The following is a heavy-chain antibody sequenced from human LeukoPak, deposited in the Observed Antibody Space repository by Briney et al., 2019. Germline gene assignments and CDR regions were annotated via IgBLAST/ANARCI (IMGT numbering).Heavy chain of an antibody. D-gene: IGHD3-22*01. Sequence: PSETLSLTCTVSGYSISSGYYWGWIRQPPGKGLEWIGSIYHSGSTYYNPSLKSRVTISVDTSKNQFSLKLSSVTAADTAVYYCARDPYDSSGYKDYWGQGTLVTVSS. CDR3: ARDPYDSSGYKDY. J-gene: IGHJ4*02. CDR2: IYHSGST. V-gene: IGHV4-38-2*02. CDR1: GYSISSGYY.